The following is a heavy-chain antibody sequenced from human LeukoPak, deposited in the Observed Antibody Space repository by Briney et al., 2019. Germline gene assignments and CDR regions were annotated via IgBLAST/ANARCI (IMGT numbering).Heavy chain of an antibody. CDR1: GFTFDDYA. CDR3: AKDLSSGWSPGTPGLGY. Sequence: GGSLRLSCAASGFTFDDYAMHWVRQAPGKGPEWVSLISWDGGSTYYADSVKGRFTISRDNSKNSLYLQMNSLRAEDTALYYCAKDLSSGWSPGTPGLGYWGQGTLVTVS. CDR2: ISWDGGST. V-gene: IGHV3-43D*03. J-gene: IGHJ4*02. D-gene: IGHD6-19*01.